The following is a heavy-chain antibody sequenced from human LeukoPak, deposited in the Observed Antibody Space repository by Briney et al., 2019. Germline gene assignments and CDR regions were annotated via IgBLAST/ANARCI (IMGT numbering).Heavy chain of an antibody. CDR3: AKSLSSGWSNWFDP. V-gene: IGHV3-23*01. D-gene: IGHD6-19*01. CDR1: GFTFSSYA. CDR2: ISGSGGST. Sequence: GGSLRLSCVASGFTFSSYAMSWVRQAPGKGLEWVSAISGSGGSTYYADSVKGRFTISRDNSKNTLYLQMNSLRAEDTAVYYCAKSLSSGWSNWFDPWGQGTLVTVSS. J-gene: IGHJ5*02.